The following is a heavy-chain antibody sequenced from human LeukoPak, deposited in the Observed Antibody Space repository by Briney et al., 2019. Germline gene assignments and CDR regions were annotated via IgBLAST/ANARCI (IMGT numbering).Heavy chain of an antibody. V-gene: IGHV4-30-2*01. CDR1: GGSISSGGYS. D-gene: IGHD6-19*01. Sequence: PSQTLSLTCAVSGGSISSGGYSWNWIRQPPGKGLDWIGEINHSGTTNYNPSLKSRVTVSIDTAKNQVSLKLTSVTAADTAVYFCARGGGVAVADYFFDSWGQGTLVTVSS. CDR2: INHSGTT. J-gene: IGHJ4*02. CDR3: ARGGGVAVADYFFDS.